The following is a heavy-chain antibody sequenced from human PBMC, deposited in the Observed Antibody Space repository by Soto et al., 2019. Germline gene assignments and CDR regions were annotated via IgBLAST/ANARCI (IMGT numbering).Heavy chain of an antibody. V-gene: IGHV4-34*01. CDR2: INHSGST. CDR1: GGSLSGYY. CDR3: ARGWGRIFDY. D-gene: IGHD7-27*01. J-gene: IGHJ4*02. Sequence: QVQLQQWGAGLLKPSETLSLTCAVYGGSLSGYYWSWIRQPPGKGLEWIGEINHSGSTNYNPSLKSRVTISVDTSKNQFSLKLSSVTAADTAVYYCARGWGRIFDYWGQGTLDTVSS.